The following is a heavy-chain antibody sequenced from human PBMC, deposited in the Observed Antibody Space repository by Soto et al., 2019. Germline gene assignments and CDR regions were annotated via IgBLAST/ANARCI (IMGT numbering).Heavy chain of an antibody. Sequence: SETLSLTCAVSGGSISSGGYSWSWIRQPPGKGLEWIGYIYHSGSTYYNPSLKSRVTISVDRSKNQFSLKLSSVTAADTAVYYCARDSHGTTGTTFLDYWGQGTLVTVSS. D-gene: IGHD1-1*01. V-gene: IGHV4-30-2*01. CDR1: GGSISSGGYS. CDR2: IYHSGST. J-gene: IGHJ4*02. CDR3: ARDSHGTTGTTFLDY.